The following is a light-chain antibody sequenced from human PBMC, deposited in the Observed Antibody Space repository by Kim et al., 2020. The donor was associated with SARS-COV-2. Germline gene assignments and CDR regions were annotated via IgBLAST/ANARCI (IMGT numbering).Light chain of an antibody. CDR2: DAS. Sequence: LSPGERATLPCRASQSVVSRFLAWFQQKPGQPPRLLIHDASSRATGIPDRFSGSGSGTDFTLTISRLETEDFAVYYCQQYGSSPYTFGQGTKLEIK. V-gene: IGKV3-20*01. CDR1: QSVVSRF. J-gene: IGKJ2*01. CDR3: QQYGSSPYT.